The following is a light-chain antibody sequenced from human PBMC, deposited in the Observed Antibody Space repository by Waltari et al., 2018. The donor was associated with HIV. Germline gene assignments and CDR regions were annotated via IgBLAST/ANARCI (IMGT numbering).Light chain of an antibody. CDR3: GTRDSSLTEDWV. CDR1: SSNIGNNY. CDR2: DND. J-gene: IGLJ3*02. V-gene: IGLV1-51*01. Sequence: QSVLTQPPSVSAAPGQSVTISCSGSSSNIGNNYVSWYQQLPGTAPKPLIYDNDKRPSGISDRFSGSKSATSATLAISGRRTGDEAHYYCGTRDSSLTEDWVFGGGTKLNVL.